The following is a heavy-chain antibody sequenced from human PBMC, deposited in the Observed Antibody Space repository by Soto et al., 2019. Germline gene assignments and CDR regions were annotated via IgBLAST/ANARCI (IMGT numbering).Heavy chain of an antibody. J-gene: IGHJ6*02. CDR1: VGTFSSYA. D-gene: IGHD3-10*01. V-gene: IGHV1-69*12. CDR3: ARDKTFAVRGGPLYYYGRDV. CDR2: IIPIFGTA. Sequence: QVQLVQSGAEVKKPGSSVKVSCKASVGTFSSYAISWVRQAPGQGLEWMGGIIPIFGTANYAQKFQGRVTITADESTSTAYMELSSLRSEDTAVYYCARDKTFAVRGGPLYYYGRDVWGQGTTVTVSS.